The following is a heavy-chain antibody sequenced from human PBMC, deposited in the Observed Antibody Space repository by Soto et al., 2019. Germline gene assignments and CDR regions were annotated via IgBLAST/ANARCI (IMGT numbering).Heavy chain of an antibody. CDR2: ISYSGST. Sequence: PSETLSLTCTVSGGSVSSGSYYWSWIRQPPGKGLEWIGYISYSGSTNYTPSLKSRVTISVDTSKNQFSLRLSSVTAADTAVYYCARRRMGYCSGGSCYVGSGFDYWGQGTLVTVSS. CDR3: ARRRMGYCSGGSCYVGSGFDY. J-gene: IGHJ4*02. CDR1: GGSVSSGSYY. D-gene: IGHD2-15*01. V-gene: IGHV4-61*01.